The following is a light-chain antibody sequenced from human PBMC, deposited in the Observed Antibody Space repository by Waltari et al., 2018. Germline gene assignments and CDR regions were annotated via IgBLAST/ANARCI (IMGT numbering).Light chain of an antibody. CDR3: QHYDSYPPT. V-gene: IGKV1D-16*01. Sequence: DIQMTQSPSSLSASLGDRVIISCRASQDIISWLVWYQQKSDEAPKTLIYAASNLQSGVPSRFSGSGSGTHFTLTISSLQPEDFATYYCQHYDSYPPTFGPGTKVDHK. CDR1: QDIISW. CDR2: AAS. J-gene: IGKJ3*01.